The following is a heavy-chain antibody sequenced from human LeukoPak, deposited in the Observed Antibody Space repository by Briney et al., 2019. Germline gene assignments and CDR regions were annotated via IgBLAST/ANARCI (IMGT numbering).Heavy chain of an antibody. Sequence: GGSLRLSCAASGFTFSSHAMTWVRQAPGKGLEWVSGISGSSGSTDYADSVKGRFTVSRDNSKNTLYLQMNSLRAEDTAVYYCSRPGWGGFDYWGQGTLVTVS. CDR2: ISGSSGST. CDR3: SRPGWGGFDY. D-gene: IGHD3-16*01. V-gene: IGHV3-23*01. J-gene: IGHJ4*02. CDR1: GFTFSSHA.